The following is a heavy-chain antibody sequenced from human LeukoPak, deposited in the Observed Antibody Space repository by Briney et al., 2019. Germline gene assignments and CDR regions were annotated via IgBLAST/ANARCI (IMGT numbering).Heavy chain of an antibody. CDR1: GYTFTNHY. J-gene: IGHJ4*02. CDR2: INSGGGGT. CDR3: ARDRRISTAGFTFDH. D-gene: IGHD6-13*01. V-gene: IGHV1-46*01. Sequence: ASVKVSCKASGYTFTNHYIHWVRQAPGQGLEWMGMINSGGGGTGYAQKFQGRVTLTRDTSTSTVYMELSSLRSEDTAVYYCARDRRISTAGFTFDHWGQGTLVTVSS.